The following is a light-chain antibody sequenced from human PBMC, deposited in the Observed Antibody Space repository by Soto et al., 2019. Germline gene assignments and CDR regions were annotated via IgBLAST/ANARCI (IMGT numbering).Light chain of an antibody. V-gene: IGKV1-5*01. CDR3: LQDINYPWT. Sequence: DFQMTQSPSTLSASVGDIVTITCRASQNIRSRLAWYQQKPGKPPKVLIYGASNLQSGVPPRFSGSGSGTDFTLAISSLQPEDSATYYCLQDINYPWTFGQGTKVDIK. J-gene: IGKJ1*01. CDR1: QNIRSR. CDR2: GAS.